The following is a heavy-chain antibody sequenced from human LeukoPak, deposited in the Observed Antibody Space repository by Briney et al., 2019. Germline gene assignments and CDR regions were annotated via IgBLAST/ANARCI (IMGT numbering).Heavy chain of an antibody. J-gene: IGHJ5*01. CDR1: GGSISSSSYY. CDR3: ARQYPISYNWFDS. CDR2: IYYSGST. D-gene: IGHD3-16*02. Sequence: SGTLSLTCAVSGGSISSSSYYWGWLRQPQGKGLEWIGSIYYSGSTYYNPFLKSRATTPENTSKNQFSLKQSSGTAADTAVYYCARQYPISYNWFDSWGQGTLVTVSS. V-gene: IGHV4-39*01.